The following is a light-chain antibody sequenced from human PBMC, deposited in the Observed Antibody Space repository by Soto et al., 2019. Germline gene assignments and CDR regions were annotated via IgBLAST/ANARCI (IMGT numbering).Light chain of an antibody. Sequence: EIVLTQSPGTLSLSPGERLTLSCRASQSVPHNNLAWFQQKPGQDPRPLIHAASTTAVGIPVRFSGGGSGTDFTPAISRLPQEHWAWYYCHQCGYRSYTFGKGTKVEIK. J-gene: IGKJ2*01. V-gene: IGKV3-20*01. CDR3: HQCGYRSYT. CDR2: AAS. CDR1: QSVPHNN.